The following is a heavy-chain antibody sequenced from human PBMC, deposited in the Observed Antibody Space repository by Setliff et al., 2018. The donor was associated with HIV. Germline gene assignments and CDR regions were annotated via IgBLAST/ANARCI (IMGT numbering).Heavy chain of an antibody. J-gene: IGHJ4*02. CDR2: IYYSGST. Sequence: SETLSLTCTVSSDSISDYYWSWIRQPAGKGLEWIGYIYYSGSTKHNPSLKSRVTISLDTSKNQFSLKLTSVTAADTAVYYCARYSPRGYTLTGPYWGQGTLVTVSS. D-gene: IGHD6-25*01. V-gene: IGHV4-59*01. CDR1: SDSISDYY. CDR3: ARYSPRGYTLTGPY.